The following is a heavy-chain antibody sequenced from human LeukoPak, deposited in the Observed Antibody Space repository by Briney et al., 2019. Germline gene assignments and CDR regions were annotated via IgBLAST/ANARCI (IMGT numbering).Heavy chain of an antibody. CDR2: IYSGGST. Sequence: GGSLRLSCAASGFTVSSNYMSWVRQAPGKGLEWVSVIYSGGSTYYADSVKGRFTISRDNSKNTLYLRMNSLRAEDTAVYYCASERPVNYYDSSGPLALDVWGKGTTVTVSS. CDR3: ASERPVNYYDSSGPLALDV. D-gene: IGHD3-22*01. CDR1: GFTVSSNY. V-gene: IGHV3-53*01. J-gene: IGHJ6*04.